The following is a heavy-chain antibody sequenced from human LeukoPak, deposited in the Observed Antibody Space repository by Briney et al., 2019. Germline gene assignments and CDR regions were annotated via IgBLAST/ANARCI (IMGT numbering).Heavy chain of an antibody. CDR1: GGSLNGYY. CDR3: ARVPLRFLESFDF. D-gene: IGHD3-3*01. CDR2: INHSGTT. V-gene: IGHV4-34*01. J-gene: IGHJ4*02. Sequence: TVSLTCSVYGGSLNGYYWSWIRQPPGKGLEWIGEINHSGTTNYNPSLKSRVTMSLDTSKNQFSLRLNSVTAADMAVYYCARVPLRFLESFDFWGQGT.